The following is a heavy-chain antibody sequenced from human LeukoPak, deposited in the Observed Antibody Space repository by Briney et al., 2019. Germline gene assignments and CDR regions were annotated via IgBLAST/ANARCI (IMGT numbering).Heavy chain of an antibody. CDR1: VGSITSINYH. CDR3: AIHPSRRTMAAPAGVGY. D-gene: IGHD6-13*01. CDR2: IHYSGTT. J-gene: IGHJ4*02. Sequence: SETLSLTCSVSVGSITSINYHCGWIRQPPGKGLEWIGTIHYSGTTSYNPSLKSRVTISVDTSKNHFSLRLISVTAADTAVYYCAIHPSRRTMAAPAGVGYWGQGTLVIVSS. V-gene: IGHV4-39*01.